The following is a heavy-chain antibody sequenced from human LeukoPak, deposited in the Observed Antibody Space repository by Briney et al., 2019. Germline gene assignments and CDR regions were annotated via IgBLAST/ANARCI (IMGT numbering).Heavy chain of an antibody. J-gene: IGHJ4*02. D-gene: IGHD6-19*01. CDR3: ARPSGWYDSGYFDY. CDR1: GYTFTGYY. Sequence: ASVRVSCKASGYTFTGYYMHWVRQAPGQGLEWMGWINPNSGGTNYAQKFQGRVTMTRDTSISTAYMELSRLRSDDTAVYYCARPSGWYDSGYFDYWGQGTLVTVSS. V-gene: IGHV1-2*02. CDR2: INPNSGGT.